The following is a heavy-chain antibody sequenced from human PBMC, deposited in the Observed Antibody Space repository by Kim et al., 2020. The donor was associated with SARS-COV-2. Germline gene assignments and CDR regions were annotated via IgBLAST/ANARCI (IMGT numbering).Heavy chain of an antibody. J-gene: IGHJ6*02. CDR3: AKAGIAFGELSV. V-gene: IGHV3-43D*03. CDR2: ISWDGGAT. CDR1: GFTFDDHA. D-gene: IGHD3-10*01. Sequence: GGSLRLSCAASGFTFDDHAMHWVRQAPGKGLEWVSLISWDGGATYYADSVKGRFTISRDNSKNSLNLQMNSLRLEDTAFYYCAKAGIAFGELSVWGHGTT.